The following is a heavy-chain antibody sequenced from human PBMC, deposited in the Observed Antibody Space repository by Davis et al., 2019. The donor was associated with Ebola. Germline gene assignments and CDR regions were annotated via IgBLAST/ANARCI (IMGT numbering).Heavy chain of an antibody. Sequence: GGSLRLSCAASGFTFSSYGMHWVRQAPGKGLEWVAVISYDGSNKYYADSVKGRFTISRDNSKNTLDLQMNSLRAEDTAVYYCAKDYFDYWGQGTLVTVSS. CDR1: GFTFSSYG. CDR2: ISYDGSNK. J-gene: IGHJ4*02. CDR3: AKDYFDY. V-gene: IGHV3-30*18.